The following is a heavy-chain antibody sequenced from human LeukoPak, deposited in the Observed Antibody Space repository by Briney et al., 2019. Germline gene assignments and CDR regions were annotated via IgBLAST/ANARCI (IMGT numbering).Heavy chain of an antibody. CDR1: GFTFSSYA. D-gene: IGHD5-12*01. Sequence: GGSLRLSCAASGFTFSSYAMSWVRQAPGKGLEWVSAISGSGGSTYYADSVKGRFTISRDNSKNTLYLQMSSLRAEDTAVYYCAKTPYSGYDCCWFDPWGQGTLVTVSS. CDR3: AKTPYSGYDCCWFDP. J-gene: IGHJ5*02. V-gene: IGHV3-23*01. CDR2: ISGSGGST.